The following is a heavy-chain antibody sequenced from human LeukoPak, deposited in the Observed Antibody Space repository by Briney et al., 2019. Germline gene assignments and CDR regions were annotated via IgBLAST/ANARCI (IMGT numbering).Heavy chain of an antibody. CDR1: GGSISSSSYY. CDR2: IYYSGST. V-gene: IGHV4-39*01. Sequence: TSETLSLTCTVSGGSISSSSYYWGWIRQPPGKGLEWIVSIYYSGSTYYNPSLKSRVTISVNTSKNQFSLKLSSVTAADTAVYYCARLSHIDYGDYSNYFDYWGQGTLVTVSS. CDR3: ARLSHIDYGDYSNYFDY. J-gene: IGHJ4*02. D-gene: IGHD4-17*01.